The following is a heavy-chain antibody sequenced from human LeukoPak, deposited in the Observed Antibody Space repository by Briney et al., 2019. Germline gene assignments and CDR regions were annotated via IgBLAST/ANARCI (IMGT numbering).Heavy chain of an antibody. Sequence: GGSLRLSCAGSGFTFSSYDMNWVRQAPGKGLEWLAYISTSSRTIYYADSVKGRFTISRDNAKNSLYLQMNSLRAEDTAVYYCARDRVGYCSGGSCPSAYYYYYYMDVWGKGTTVTISS. J-gene: IGHJ6*03. CDR1: GFTFSSYD. CDR3: ARDRVGYCSGGSCPSAYYYYYYMDV. V-gene: IGHV3-48*01. CDR2: ISTSSRTI. D-gene: IGHD2-15*01.